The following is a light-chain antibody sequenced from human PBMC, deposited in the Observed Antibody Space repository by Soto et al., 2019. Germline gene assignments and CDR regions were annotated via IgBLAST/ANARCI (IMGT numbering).Light chain of an antibody. CDR1: QNIFSNY. V-gene: IGKV3-11*01. Sequence: EIVLTQSPATLALSPGERVTLSFRASQNIFSNYLAWYQQKPGQATRLIIYGASNRATDIPARFSGSGSGTDFTLTLSGLEPEDFAVYYCQQRTNRPPITFGQGTRLEIK. J-gene: IGKJ5*01. CDR2: GAS. CDR3: QQRTNRPPIT.